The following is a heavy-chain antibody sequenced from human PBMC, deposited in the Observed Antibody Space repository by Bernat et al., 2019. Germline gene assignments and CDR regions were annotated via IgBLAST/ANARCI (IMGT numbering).Heavy chain of an antibody. V-gene: IGHV4-30-4*01. J-gene: IGHJ3*02. Sequence: QVQLQESGPGLVKPSQTLSLTCTVSGGSISSGDYYWSWIRQPPWKGLEWIGYIYYSGSTYYNPSLKSRVTISVDTSKNQFSLKLSSVTAADTAVYYCARGELAGPLGDAFDIWGQGTMVTVSS. CDR1: GGSISSGDYY. CDR2: IYYSGST. D-gene: IGHD3-3*02. CDR3: ARGELAGPLGDAFDI.